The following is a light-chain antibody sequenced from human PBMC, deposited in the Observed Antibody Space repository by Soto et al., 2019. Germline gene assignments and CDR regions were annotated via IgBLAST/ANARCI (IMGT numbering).Light chain of an antibody. CDR1: SSNIGAGYD. Sequence: QPVLTQPPSVSGAPGQGVIISGTGSSSNIGAGYDVHWYQQLPGTAPKLLIYLNNNRPSGVPDRFSGSKSGTTASLAITGLQAEDEADYYCQTYDSSLSGYVFGTGTKLTVL. CDR2: LNN. V-gene: IGLV1-40*01. CDR3: QTYDSSLSGYV. J-gene: IGLJ1*01.